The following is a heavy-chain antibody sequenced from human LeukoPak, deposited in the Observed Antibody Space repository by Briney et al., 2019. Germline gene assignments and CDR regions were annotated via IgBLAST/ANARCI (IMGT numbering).Heavy chain of an antibody. V-gene: IGHV4-39*07. D-gene: IGHD4-17*01. Sequence: SETLSLTCTVSGDSINSTSHFWGWIRRPPGKGLEWIGNIYYSGRTHYNPSLASRLTISVNTSKNQFSLKLSSVTAADTAVYYCARDESGDRRDYWGQGILVTVSS. CDR3: ARDESGDRRDY. J-gene: IGHJ4*02. CDR1: GDSINSTSHF. CDR2: IYYSGRT.